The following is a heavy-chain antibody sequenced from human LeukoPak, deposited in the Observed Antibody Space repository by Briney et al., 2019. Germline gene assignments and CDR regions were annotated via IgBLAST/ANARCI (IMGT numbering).Heavy chain of an antibody. CDR2: ISSSSSYI. V-gene: IGHV3-21*01. CDR3: ARVLSGRGSLYDYYYYMDV. Sequence: EGSLRLSCAASGFTFSSYSMNWVRQAPGKGLEWVSSISSSSSYIYYADSVKGRFTISRDNAKNSLYLQMNSLRAEDTAVYYCARVLSGRGSLYDYYYYMDVWGKGTTVTISS. J-gene: IGHJ6*03. D-gene: IGHD3-10*01. CDR1: GFTFSSYS.